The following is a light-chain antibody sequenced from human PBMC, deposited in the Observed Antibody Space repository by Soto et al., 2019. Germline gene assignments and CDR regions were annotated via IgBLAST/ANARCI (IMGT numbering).Light chain of an antibody. CDR3: QQYQTYWS. CDR2: KPS. V-gene: IGKV1-5*03. CDR1: QSINPW. J-gene: IGKJ1*01. Sequence: DIQMTQSPSTLSASVGDTISITCRASQSINPWLAWYQQKPGRAPQVLIYKPSTLESGVPSRFSGSGSGTEFTLTISSLQHDDVATYYCQQYQTYWSFGQGTKVEIK.